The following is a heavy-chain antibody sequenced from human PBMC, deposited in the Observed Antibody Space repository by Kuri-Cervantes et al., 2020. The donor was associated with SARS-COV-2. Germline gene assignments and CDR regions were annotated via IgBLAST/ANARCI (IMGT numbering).Heavy chain of an antibody. V-gene: IGHV4-30-2*01. D-gene: IGHD7-27*01. CDR3: ARVSGDSRFSYYMDV. J-gene: IGHJ6*03. Sequence: SCTVSGGSISSGGYYWSWIRQPPGKGLEWIGYISQSGNTYYNPSLKSRVTISVDRSKNQFSLKVSSVSAADTAVYYCARVSGDSRFSYYMDVWGTGTTVTVSS. CDR2: ISQSGNT. CDR1: GGSISSGGYY.